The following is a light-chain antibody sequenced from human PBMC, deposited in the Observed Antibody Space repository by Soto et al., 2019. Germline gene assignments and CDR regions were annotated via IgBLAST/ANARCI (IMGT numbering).Light chain of an antibody. CDR3: HQYNSWPRGT. CDR2: GAS. V-gene: IGKV3-15*01. Sequence: EILMTQSPATLSVSPGERVTLSCRASESVSSYLAWYQQKRGQAPRLLLYGASTRATGIPVRFRGSGSGTEFTLTISSLQSEDSAVYYCHQYNSWPRGTFGPGTKVEIK. CDR1: ESVSSY. J-gene: IGKJ3*01.